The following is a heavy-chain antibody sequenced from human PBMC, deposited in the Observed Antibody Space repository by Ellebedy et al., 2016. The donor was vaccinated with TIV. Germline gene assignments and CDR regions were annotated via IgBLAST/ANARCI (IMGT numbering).Heavy chain of an antibody. Sequence: AASVKVSCKASGYTFTGYYMHWVRQAPGQGLEWMGWINPNSGGTNYAQKFQGRVTMTRDTSISTAYMELSRLRSDDTAVYYCARAAYYYGSGSYYLDYWGQGTLVTVSS. D-gene: IGHD3-10*01. CDR1: GYTFTGYY. J-gene: IGHJ4*02. V-gene: IGHV1-2*02. CDR2: INPNSGGT. CDR3: ARAAYYYGSGSYYLDY.